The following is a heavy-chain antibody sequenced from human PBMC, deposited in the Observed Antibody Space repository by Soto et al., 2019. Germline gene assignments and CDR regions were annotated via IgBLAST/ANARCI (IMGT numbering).Heavy chain of an antibody. CDR2: IYHTGST. D-gene: IGHD3-10*01. J-gene: IGHJ6*02. CDR3: TSVHYYYDSGGYSHYGMDV. V-gene: IGHV4-4*02. CDR1: GGSISSSNW. Sequence: QVKLQESGPGLVKPSGTLSLTCAVSGGSISSSNWWTWVRQPPGKGLEWIGKIYHTGSTNFNPSLKSRINISVDKPKNQFSLRLSSVTAAVTAMYYCTSVHYYYDSGGYSHYGMDVWGQGTTVTVSS.